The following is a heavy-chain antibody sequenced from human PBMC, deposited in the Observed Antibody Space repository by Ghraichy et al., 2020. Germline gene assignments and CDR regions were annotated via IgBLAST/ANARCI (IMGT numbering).Heavy chain of an antibody. Sequence: SQTLSLTCAISGDSVSSNSAAWNWIRQSPSRGLEWLGRTYYRSKWYADYAPSVKSRITINPDTSKNQFSLQLNSVTPEATALYYRARDRYDSSGYFEGFDYWGQGTLVTVSS. J-gene: IGHJ4*02. CDR3: ARDRYDSSGYFEGFDY. V-gene: IGHV6-1*01. CDR2: TYYRSKWYA. CDR1: GDSVSSNSAA. D-gene: IGHD3-22*01.